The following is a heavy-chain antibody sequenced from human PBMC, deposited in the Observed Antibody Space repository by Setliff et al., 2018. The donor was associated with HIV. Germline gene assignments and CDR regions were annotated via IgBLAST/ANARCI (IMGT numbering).Heavy chain of an antibody. CDR1: GGSISSGSYY. Sequence: PSETLSLTCTVSGGSISSGSYYWSWIRQPAGKGLEWIGHIYTSGSTNYNPSLKSRVTISVDTSKNQFSLKLGSVTAADTAVYYCAREVYYYYYYMDVWGKGTTVTVSS. CDR3: AREVYYYYYYMDV. CDR2: IYTSGST. V-gene: IGHV4-61*09. J-gene: IGHJ6*03.